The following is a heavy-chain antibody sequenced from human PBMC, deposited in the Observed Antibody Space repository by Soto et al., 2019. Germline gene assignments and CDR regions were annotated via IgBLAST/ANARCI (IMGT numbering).Heavy chain of an antibody. J-gene: IGHJ6*02. CDR3: ARLYDVLTNGMDV. Sequence: EVQLVESGGGLVKPGGSLRLSCAASGCTLRRYDMNWVRQAPGKGLEWVSSISSSSISIHYGDSVKGRFTISRDNARNLLYLQMNILRAEDTAVYFCARLYDVLTNGMDVWGQGTTVTVS. D-gene: IGHD3-9*01. CDR1: GCTLRRYD. V-gene: IGHV3-21*01. CDR2: ISSSSISI.